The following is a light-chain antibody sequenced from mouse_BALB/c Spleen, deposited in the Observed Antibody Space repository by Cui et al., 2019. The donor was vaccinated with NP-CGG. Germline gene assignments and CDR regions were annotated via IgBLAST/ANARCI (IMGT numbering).Light chain of an antibody. CDR2: GPK. J-gene: IGLJ1*01. V-gene: IGLV1*01. Sequence: QAVVTQESALTTSPGETVTLTCRSSTGAVTTSNYSNWVQEKPAHLFTVVIGGPKNRPPGVPPRSPGPLIGNRAASPITGPQSGIEQNYFCALGYSNHWVFGGGTKLTVL. CDR1: TGAVTTSNY. CDR3: ALGYSNHWV.